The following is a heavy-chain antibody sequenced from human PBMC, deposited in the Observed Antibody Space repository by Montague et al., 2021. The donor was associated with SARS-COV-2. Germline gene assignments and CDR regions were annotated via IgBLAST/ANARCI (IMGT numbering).Heavy chain of an antibody. CDR2: TYLSGFT. J-gene: IGHJ4*02. Sequence: SETLSLTCVVSDVSLSSSTWRSWVRQSPGKGLEWVGETYLSGFTXYNPAVKSRVTISLDDSRSQFSLRLTSVTAADTAVYFCARGGLGNRGFDYWGQGALVTVSS. V-gene: IGHV4-4*02. CDR3: ARGGLGNRGFDY. CDR1: DVSLSSSTW. D-gene: IGHD3/OR15-3a*01.